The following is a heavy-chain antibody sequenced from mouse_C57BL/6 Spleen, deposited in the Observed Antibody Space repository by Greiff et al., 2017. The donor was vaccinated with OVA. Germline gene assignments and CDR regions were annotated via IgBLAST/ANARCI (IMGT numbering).Heavy chain of an antibody. CDR1: GFTFSDYY. D-gene: IGHD2-2*01. Sequence: EVNVVESGGGLVQPGGSLKLSCAASGFTFSDYYMYWVRQTPEKRLEWVAYISNGGGSTYYPDTVKCRFTISRDNAKNTLYLQMSRLKSEDTAMYYCARHEVTRWYFDVWGTGTTVTVSS. CDR3: ARHEVTRWYFDV. V-gene: IGHV5-12*01. CDR2: ISNGGGST. J-gene: IGHJ1*03.